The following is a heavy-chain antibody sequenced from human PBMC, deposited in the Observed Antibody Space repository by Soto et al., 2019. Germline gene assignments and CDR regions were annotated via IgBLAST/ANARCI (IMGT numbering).Heavy chain of an antibody. D-gene: IGHD1-7*01. J-gene: IGHJ4*02. CDR1: GYTFTSYD. CDR3: ARKLPHWNYKGFDY. CDR2: MNPNSGNT. Sequence: ASVKVSCKASGYTFTSYDINWVRQATGQGLEWMGWMNPNSGNTGYAQKFQGRVTMTRNTSISTAYMELSSLRSEDTAVYYCARKLPHWNYKGFDYWGQGTLVTVSS. V-gene: IGHV1-8*01.